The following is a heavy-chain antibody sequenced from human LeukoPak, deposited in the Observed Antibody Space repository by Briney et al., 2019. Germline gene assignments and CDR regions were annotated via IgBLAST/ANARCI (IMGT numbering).Heavy chain of an antibody. V-gene: IGHV3-30-3*01. CDR2: ISYDGSNK. CDR1: GFTFSSYA. Sequence: PGRSLRLSCAASGFTFSSYAMHWVRQAPGKGLEWVAVISYDGSNKYYADSVKGRFTISRDNSKNTLYLQMNSLRAEDTAVYYCARYSSSWGALDYWGQGTLVTVSS. CDR3: ARYSSSWGALDY. J-gene: IGHJ4*02. D-gene: IGHD6-13*01.